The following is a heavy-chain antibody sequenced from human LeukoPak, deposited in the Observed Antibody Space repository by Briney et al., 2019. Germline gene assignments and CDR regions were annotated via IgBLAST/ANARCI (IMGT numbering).Heavy chain of an antibody. J-gene: IGHJ6*02. CDR2: INPSGGST. V-gene: IGHV1-46*01. CDR3: AREGFDYDFWSGYSDYYYYYGMDV. D-gene: IGHD3-3*01. Sequence: GASVKVSFKASGYTFTSYYMHWVRQASGQGLEWMGIINPSGGSTSYAQKFQGRVTMTRDTSTSTVYMELSSLRSEDTAVYYCAREGFDYDFWSGYSDYYYYYGMDVWGQGTTVTVSS. CDR1: GYTFTSYY.